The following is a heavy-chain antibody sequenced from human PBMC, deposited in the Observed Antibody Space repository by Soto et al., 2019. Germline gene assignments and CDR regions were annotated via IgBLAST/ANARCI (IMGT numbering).Heavy chain of an antibody. CDR3: ARALRNISRLMITFGGVIAN. V-gene: IGHV3-30-3*01. CDR2: ISYDGSNK. CDR1: GFTFSSYA. J-gene: IGHJ1*01. Sequence: GGSLRLSCAASGFTFSSYAMHWVRQAPGKGLEWVAVISYDGSNKYYADSVKGRFTISRDNSKNTLYLQMNSLRAEDTAVYYCARALRNISRLMITFGGVIANWGQGTLVTVSS. D-gene: IGHD3-16*02.